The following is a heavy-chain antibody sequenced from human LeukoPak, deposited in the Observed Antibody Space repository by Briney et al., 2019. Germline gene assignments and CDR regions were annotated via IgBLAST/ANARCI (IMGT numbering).Heavy chain of an antibody. CDR2: XXQSGST. V-gene: IGHV4-34*01. Sequence: PSETLSLTCAVYGGSFSGYFWSWIRQPPGKXXXXXXXXXQSGSTNYNPSLKSRVTISVDTSKNQFSLKLTSVTAADTAVYYCARVDYSNYGWVYYGMDVWGQGTTVTVSS. CDR1: GGSFSGYF. CDR3: ARVDYSNYGWVYYGMDV. D-gene: IGHD4-11*01. J-gene: IGHJ6*02.